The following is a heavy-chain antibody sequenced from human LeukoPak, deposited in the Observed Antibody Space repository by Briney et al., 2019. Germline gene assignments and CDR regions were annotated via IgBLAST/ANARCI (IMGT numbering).Heavy chain of an antibody. D-gene: IGHD2-15*01. CDR1: GFTFSSYA. CDR2: ISGSGGST. Sequence: GGSLRLSCAASGFTFSSYAMSWVRQAPGKGLEWVSAISGSGGSTYYADSVKGRFTISRDNSKNTLYLQMNSLRAEDTAVYYCAKMVGRGDLPSPTDYWGQGTLVTVSS. J-gene: IGHJ4*02. V-gene: IGHV3-23*01. CDR3: AKMVGRGDLPSPTDY.